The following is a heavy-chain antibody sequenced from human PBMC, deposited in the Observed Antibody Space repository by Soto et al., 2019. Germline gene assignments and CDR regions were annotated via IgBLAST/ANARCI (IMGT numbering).Heavy chain of an antibody. J-gene: IGHJ6*02. CDR2: INSDGSST. Sequence: GGSLILSCAASGFTFSSYWMHWVRQAPGKGLVWVSRINSDGSSTSYADSVKGRFTISRDNAKNTLYLQMNSLRAEDTAVYYCASGPLPPHIVATIGRPDYGMDVWGQGTTVTVSS. CDR1: GFTFSSYW. D-gene: IGHD5-12*01. V-gene: IGHV3-74*01. CDR3: ASGPLPPHIVATIGRPDYGMDV.